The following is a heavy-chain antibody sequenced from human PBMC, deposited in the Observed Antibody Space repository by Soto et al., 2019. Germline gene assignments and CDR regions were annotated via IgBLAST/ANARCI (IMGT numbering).Heavy chain of an antibody. D-gene: IGHD2-2*01. Sequence: QLQLQESGPGLVKPSETLSLTCTVSGGSISSSSYYWGWIRQPPGKGLEWIGSIYYSGSTYYNPSLKSRVTISVDTSKNQFSLKLSSVTAADTAVYYCARLGDGRVVVPAAIPYYYGMDVWGQGTTVTVSS. CDR2: IYYSGST. CDR1: GGSISSSSYY. J-gene: IGHJ6*02. V-gene: IGHV4-39*01. CDR3: ARLGDGRVVVPAAIPYYYGMDV.